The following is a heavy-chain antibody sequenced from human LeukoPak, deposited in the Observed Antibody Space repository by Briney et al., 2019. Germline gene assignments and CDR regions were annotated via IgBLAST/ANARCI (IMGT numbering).Heavy chain of an antibody. Sequence: ASVKVSCKASGYTFTAYGISWVRQAPGQGLEWMGWISGNNDNANYAQKVQGRVTMTADTSTSTAYMELRSLRSDDTAVYYCARYYGDLSHWGQGTLVTVSS. CDR2: ISGNNDNA. V-gene: IGHV1-18*01. J-gene: IGHJ4*02. D-gene: IGHD4-17*01. CDR3: ARYYGDLSH. CDR1: GYTFTAYG.